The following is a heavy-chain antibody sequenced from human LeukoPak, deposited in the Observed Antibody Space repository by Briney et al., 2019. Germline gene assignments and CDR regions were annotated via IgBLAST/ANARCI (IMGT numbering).Heavy chain of an antibody. V-gene: IGHV4-59*12. Sequence: SETLSLTCTVSGGSFSSYYWSWIRQPPGKGLEWIGYIYHSGSTYYNPSLKSRVTISVDRSKNQFSLKLSSVTAADTAVYYCARAPTEANWFDPWGQGTLVTVSS. CDR1: GGSFSSYY. CDR3: ARAPTEANWFDP. CDR2: IYHSGST. J-gene: IGHJ5*02.